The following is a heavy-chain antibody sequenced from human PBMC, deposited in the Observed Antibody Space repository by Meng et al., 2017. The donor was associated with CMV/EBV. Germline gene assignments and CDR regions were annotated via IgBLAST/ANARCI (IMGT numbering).Heavy chain of an antibody. CDR1: GYTFTSYY. CDR2: INPSGGST. CDR3: ARDVTIFGTRRGMDV. V-gene: IGHV1-46*01. Sequence: ASVKVSCKASGYTFTSYYMHWVRQAPGQGLEWMGIINPSGGSTSYAQKFQGRVTMTRDTSTSTVYMELSSLRSEDTAVYYCARDVTIFGTRRGMDVWGQGTTVTVSS. D-gene: IGHD3-3*01. J-gene: IGHJ6*02.